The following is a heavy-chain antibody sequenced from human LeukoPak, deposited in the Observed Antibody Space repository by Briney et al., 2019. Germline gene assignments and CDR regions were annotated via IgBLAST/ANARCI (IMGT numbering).Heavy chain of an antibody. CDR2: INSEGTST. D-gene: IGHD5-12*01. V-gene: IGHV3-74*01. CDR1: GFTFSSYW. Sequence: GGSLRLSCAASGFTFSSYWMHWVRQAPGKGLVWVSRINSEGTSTYYADSVKGRFAISRDNSKNTLYLQMNSLRAEDTAVYYCAKRGGYDPRAPDFGYWGQGTLVTVSS. CDR3: AKRGGYDPRAPDFGY. J-gene: IGHJ4*02.